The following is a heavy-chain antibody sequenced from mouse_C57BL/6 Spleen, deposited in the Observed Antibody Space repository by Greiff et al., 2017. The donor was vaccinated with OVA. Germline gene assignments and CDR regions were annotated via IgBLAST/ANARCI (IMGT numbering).Heavy chain of an antibody. Sequence: QVQLQQPGAELVKPGASVKLSCKASGYTFTSYWMHWVQQRPGRGLEWIGRIDPNSGGPSYNEQFKCKVTLTVATPSSTADMQLSSLTSEDSAVYYCARSPSSPGYFDVWGTGTTVTVSA. CDR1: GYTFTSYW. CDR2: IDPNSGGP. J-gene: IGHJ1*03. V-gene: IGHV1-72*01. CDR3: ARSPSSPGYFDV. D-gene: IGHD6-1*01.